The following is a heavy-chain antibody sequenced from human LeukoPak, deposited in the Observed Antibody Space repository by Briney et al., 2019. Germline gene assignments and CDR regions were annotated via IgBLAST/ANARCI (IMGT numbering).Heavy chain of an antibody. J-gene: IGHJ5*02. Sequence: PGGSLRLSCAASGFTFSTYAMSWVRQAPGKGLEWVSTISGSGASTYYADSVKGRFTISGDNSKSTLYLQMNSLRAEDTAVYYCAKDQTFYLGSGSYSNWFDPWGQGTLVTVSS. D-gene: IGHD3-10*01. CDR2: ISGSGAST. CDR3: AKDQTFYLGSGSYSNWFDP. V-gene: IGHV3-23*01. CDR1: GFTFSTYA.